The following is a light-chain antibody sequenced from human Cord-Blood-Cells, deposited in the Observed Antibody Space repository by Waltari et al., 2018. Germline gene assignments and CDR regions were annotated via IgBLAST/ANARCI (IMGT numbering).Light chain of an antibody. CDR2: DVS. V-gene: IGLV2-14*01. Sequence: SALTQPASVSGSPGQSITISCTGTSSHVGGYNYVSWYQQHPGKAPKLMIYDVSKRPSGVSNRFSGSKSGNTASLTISGLQAEDEADYYCSSYTSSSTVVFGGGTKLTVL. J-gene: IGLJ2*01. CDR3: SSYTSSSTVV. CDR1: SSHVGGYNY.